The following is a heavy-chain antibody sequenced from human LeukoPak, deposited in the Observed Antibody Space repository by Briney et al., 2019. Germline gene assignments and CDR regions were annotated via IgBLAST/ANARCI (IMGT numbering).Heavy chain of an antibody. J-gene: IGHJ4*02. V-gene: IGHV6-1*01. Sequence: SQTLSLTCAISGDSVSSNSAAWNWIRQSPSRGLEWLGRTYYRSKWYNDYAVSVKSRITINPDTSKNQFSLQLNSVTSEDTAVYYCARGERTGYSSSWYGFDCWGQGTLVTVSS. CDR2: TYYRSKWYN. D-gene: IGHD6-13*01. CDR3: ARGERTGYSSSWYGFDC. CDR1: GDSVSSNSAA.